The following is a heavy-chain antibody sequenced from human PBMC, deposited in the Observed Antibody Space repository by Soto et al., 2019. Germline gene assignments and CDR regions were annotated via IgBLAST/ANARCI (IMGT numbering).Heavy chain of an antibody. V-gene: IGHV4-59*01. J-gene: IGHJ4*02. Sequence: SETLSLTCTVSGGSISSYYWSWIRQPPGKGLEWIGYIHSTGRTNYNPSLKSRVTISVDTSKNQFSLNLTSVTAADAAVYYCARDRSESTLWYFLDYWGQGTLVTVS. CDR1: GGSISSYY. D-gene: IGHD6-13*01. CDR2: IHSTGRT. CDR3: ARDRSESTLWYFLDY.